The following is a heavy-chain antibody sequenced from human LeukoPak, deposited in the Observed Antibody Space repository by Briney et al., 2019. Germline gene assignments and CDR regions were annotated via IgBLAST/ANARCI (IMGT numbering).Heavy chain of an antibody. CDR3: ARGYRTGDMTIFAH. CDR1: GYTFSGYY. Sequence: ASVKVSCKASGYTFSGYYMQWVRQAPGQALEWMGWITLDSGGTDYAEKFQGRVTMTRDTSISTVYMELTRLRSDDTAVYYCARGYRTGDMTIFAHWGQGTLVTVSS. CDR2: ITLDSGGT. J-gene: IGHJ4*02. D-gene: IGHD3-3*01. V-gene: IGHV1-2*02.